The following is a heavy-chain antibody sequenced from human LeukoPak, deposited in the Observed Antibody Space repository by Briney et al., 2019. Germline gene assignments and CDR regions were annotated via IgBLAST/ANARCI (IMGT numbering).Heavy chain of an antibody. V-gene: IGHV1-18*01. CDR3: ARDKAVTTELTQYFHH. CDR1: GGTFSSYA. D-gene: IGHD4-11*01. CDR2: ISGYNGYT. Sequence: ASVKVSCKASGGTFSSYAISWVRQAPGQGLEWMGWISGYNGYTNYAQKFQFRVTMTTDTSTSTAYMELRSLTSDDTAVYYCARDKAVTTELTQYFHHWGQGTLVTVSS. J-gene: IGHJ1*01.